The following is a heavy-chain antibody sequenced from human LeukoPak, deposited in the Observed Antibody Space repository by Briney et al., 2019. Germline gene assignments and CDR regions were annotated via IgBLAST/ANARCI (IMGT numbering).Heavy chain of an antibody. CDR1: GGSVSSGSYY. V-gene: IGHV4-61*01. D-gene: IGHD6-19*01. CDR3: ARDLAGDGDY. J-gene: IGHJ4*02. Sequence: SETPSLTCTVSGGSVSSGSYYWSWIRQPPGKGLEWIGYIYYSGSTNYNPSLKSRVTISVDTSKNQFSLKLSSVTAADTAVYYCARDLAGDGDYWGQGTLVTVSS. CDR2: IYYSGST.